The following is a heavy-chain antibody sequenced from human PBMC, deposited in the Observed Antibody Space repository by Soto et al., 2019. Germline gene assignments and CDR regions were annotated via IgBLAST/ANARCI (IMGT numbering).Heavy chain of an antibody. CDR3: ARDEGEGGTAIGLFAGCMDV. Sequence: DSVEVSCEASGYTFARNYMHWVLQAPGQGLEWMGVLNPDIGSTRYAQKFQGSVTMARDTSTSTAYMELSSLRSEDTAVYYCARDEGEGGTAIGLFAGCMDVWGQGTTVIFSS. D-gene: IGHD3-10*02. V-gene: IGHV1-46*01. J-gene: IGHJ6*02. CDR1: GYTFARNY. CDR2: LNPDIGST.